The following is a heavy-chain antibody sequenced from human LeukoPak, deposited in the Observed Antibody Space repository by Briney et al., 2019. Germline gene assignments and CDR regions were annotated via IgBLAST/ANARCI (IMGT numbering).Heavy chain of an antibody. D-gene: IGHD4-17*01. CDR1: GGSISSSSYY. CDR3: ASYDYGDYLDGFSFDY. CDR2: INHSGST. J-gene: IGHJ4*02. V-gene: IGHV4-39*07. Sequence: SETLSLTCTVSGGSISSSSYYWGWIRQPPGKGLEWIGEINHSGSTNYNPSLKSRVTISVDTSKNQFSLKLSSVTAADTAVYYCASYDYGDYLDGFSFDYWGQGTLVTVSS.